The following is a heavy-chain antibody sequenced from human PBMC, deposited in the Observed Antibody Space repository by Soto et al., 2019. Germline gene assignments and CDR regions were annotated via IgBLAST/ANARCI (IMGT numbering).Heavy chain of an antibody. D-gene: IGHD5-12*01. CDR1: RYSINNNNW. CDR3: TKNSAYALDY. V-gene: IGHV4-4*02. Sequence: SEPQCLTCNVSRYSINNNNWWSWVRQPPGGGLEWIGELHHGGSTNYNPSLESRATFSVDISKNQFFLKLSSVTAADTAVYYCTKNSAYALDYWGQGNLVTVSS. J-gene: IGHJ4*02. CDR2: LHHGGST.